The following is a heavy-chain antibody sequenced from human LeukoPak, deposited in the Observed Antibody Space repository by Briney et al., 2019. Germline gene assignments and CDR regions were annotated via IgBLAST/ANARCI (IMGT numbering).Heavy chain of an antibody. CDR3: ASAEYSSSWTS. CDR1: GYPFTNSW. V-gene: IGHV5-51*01. CDR2: VYPGDSDT. J-gene: IGHJ5*02. D-gene: IGHD6-13*01. Sequence: GESLKISCQGSGYPFTNSWIGWVRPVPGKGLEWMGIVYPGDSDTKYSPSFQGQVTFSFDKSINTAYLQWNSLKASDTAMYYCASAEYSSSWTSWGQGTLVTVSS.